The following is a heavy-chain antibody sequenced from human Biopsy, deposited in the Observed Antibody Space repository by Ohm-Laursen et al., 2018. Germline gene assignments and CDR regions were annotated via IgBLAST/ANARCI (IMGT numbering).Heavy chain of an antibody. CDR3: ARDRYYGSESYYSHYNMDV. V-gene: IGHV3-33*01. CDR1: GFTFSSYG. J-gene: IGHJ6*02. Sequence: SLRLSCSAAGFTFSSYGIHWVRQAPGKGLEWVAVIWYDGSNKYSADSVKGRFSISRDNSKNTVYLQMNSLRAADTAVYYCARDRYYGSESYYSHYNMDVWGQGTTVSVSS. CDR2: IWYDGSNK. D-gene: IGHD3-10*01.